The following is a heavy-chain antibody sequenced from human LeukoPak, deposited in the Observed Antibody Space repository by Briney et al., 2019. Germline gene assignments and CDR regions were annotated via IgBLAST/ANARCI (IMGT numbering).Heavy chain of an antibody. CDR3: ARPKLGYCSSVSCSAPNYYFDY. J-gene: IGHJ4*02. D-gene: IGHD2-2*01. CDR2: ISSSGSTI. CDR1: KFTFSSYG. V-gene: IGHV3-48*01. Sequence: GGSLRLSCAASKFTFSSYGMKWVRQAPGKGLEWVSYISSSGSTIHYADSVKGRFTISRDNTKRSLYLQMDSLRAEDTAVYYCARPKLGYCSSVSCSAPNYYFDYWGRGTLVTVSS.